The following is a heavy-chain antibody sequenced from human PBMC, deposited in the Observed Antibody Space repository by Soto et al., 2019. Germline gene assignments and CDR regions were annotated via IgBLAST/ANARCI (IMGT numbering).Heavy chain of an antibody. CDR2: ISGSGGST. Sequence: EVQLLESGGGLVQPGGSLRLSCAASGFTFSSYAMSWVRQAPGKGLEWVSAISGSGGSTYYADSVKGRFTISRDNSKNTLYLQMNSLRAEDTAVYYCAKDIVVVPAAMPIPNYYYYGMDVWGQGTTVTVSS. D-gene: IGHD2-2*01. CDR1: GFTFSSYA. J-gene: IGHJ6*02. V-gene: IGHV3-23*01. CDR3: AKDIVVVPAAMPIPNYYYYGMDV.